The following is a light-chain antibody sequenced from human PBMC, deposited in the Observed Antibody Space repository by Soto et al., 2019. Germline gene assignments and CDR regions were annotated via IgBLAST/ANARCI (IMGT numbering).Light chain of an antibody. CDR1: QSILSNSKNY. V-gene: IGKV1-39*01. Sequence: DIVMTQSPDSLAVSLGERATINCKSSQSILSNSKNYLAWFQQKPGKAPKLLIYAASSLQSGVPSRFSGSGSGTDFTLTISSLQPEDFATYYCQQSYSTPTWTFGQGTKVDNK. CDR2: AAS. J-gene: IGKJ1*01. CDR3: QQSYSTPTWT.